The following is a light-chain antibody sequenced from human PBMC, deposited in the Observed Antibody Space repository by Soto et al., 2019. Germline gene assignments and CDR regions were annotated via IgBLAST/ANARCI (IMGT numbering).Light chain of an antibody. CDR3: QQRNIWPPVT. V-gene: IGKV3-11*01. CDR1: QSVSSN. J-gene: IGKJ5*01. CDR2: GAF. Sequence: EIVMTQSPATLSLSPGERATLSCISSQSVSSNLAWYQQKPGQAPRLLIYGAFNRATGIPARFSGSGSGTDFTLTINSLEPEDFAVYYCQQRNIWPPVTFGQGTRLEI.